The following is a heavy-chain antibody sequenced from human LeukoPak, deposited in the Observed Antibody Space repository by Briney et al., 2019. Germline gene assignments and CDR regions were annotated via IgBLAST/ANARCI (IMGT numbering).Heavy chain of an antibody. CDR3: AKSPYCSSTSCYPYFDY. V-gene: IGHV3-23*01. Sequence: GGSLRLSCAASGFTFSSYAMSWVRQAPGKGLEWVSAISGSGGSTYYADSVEGRFTISRDNSKNTLYLQMNSLRAEDTAVYYCAKSPYCSSTSCYPYFDYWGQGTLVTVSS. CDR1: GFTFSSYA. J-gene: IGHJ4*02. CDR2: ISGSGGST. D-gene: IGHD2-2*01.